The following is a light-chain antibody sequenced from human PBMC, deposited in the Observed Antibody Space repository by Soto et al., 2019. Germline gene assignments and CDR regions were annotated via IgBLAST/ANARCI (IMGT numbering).Light chain of an antibody. CDR3: QQYYSTPQP. V-gene: IGKV4-1*01. Sequence: DIVMTQSPDSLAVSLGERATINCKSSQSVLYSSNNNNYLAWYQQKPGQPPKLLIYWASTRESGVPDRFSGSGSGTDFTLTISSLHAEDVAVYCCQQYYSTPQPLGHGTKVDIK. J-gene: IGKJ1*01. CDR1: QSVLYSSNNNNY. CDR2: WAS.